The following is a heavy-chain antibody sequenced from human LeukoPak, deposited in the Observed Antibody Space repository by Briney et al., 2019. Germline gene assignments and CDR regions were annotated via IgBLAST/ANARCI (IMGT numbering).Heavy chain of an antibody. V-gene: IGHV4-34*01. CDR3: ARGDCSTTSCPNYYGMDV. CDR1: GGPFSGYY. Sequence: SETLSLTCAVYGGPFSGYYWSWIRQPPGKGLEWIGEINHSGSTNYNPSLKSRVTISVDTSKNQFSLKLSSVTAADTAVYYCARGDCSTTSCPNYYGMDVWGKGTTVTVSS. D-gene: IGHD2-2*01. CDR2: INHSGST. J-gene: IGHJ6*04.